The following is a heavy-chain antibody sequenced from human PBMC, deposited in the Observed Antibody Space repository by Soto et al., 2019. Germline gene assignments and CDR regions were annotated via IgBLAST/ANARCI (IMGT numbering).Heavy chain of an antibody. Sequence: QVQLVQSGAEVKKPGSSVKVSCKASGGTFSSYAISWVRQAPGQGLEWMGGIIPIFGPANYAQKFQGRVTITADEATSTAYMELSSLRSEDTAVYYCASRVGSALRPQIDYWGQGTLVTVSS. J-gene: IGHJ4*02. V-gene: IGHV1-69*01. CDR3: ASRVGSALRPQIDY. CDR2: IIPIFGPA. D-gene: IGHD3-10*01. CDR1: GGTFSSYA.